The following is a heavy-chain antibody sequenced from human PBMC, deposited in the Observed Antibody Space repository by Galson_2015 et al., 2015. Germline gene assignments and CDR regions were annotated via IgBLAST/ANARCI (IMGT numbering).Heavy chain of an antibody. V-gene: IGHV3-48*03. D-gene: IGHD5-12*01. J-gene: IGHJ4*02. CDR3: ARGVAYSGYDW. CDR1: GFTFSSYE. CDR2: ISSSGTTI. Sequence: LRLSCAASGFTFSSYEMNWVRQAPGKGLEWVSYISSSGTTIYYADSVKGRFTISRDNGKNSLYLEMNSLRAEDTAVYYCARGVAYSGYDWWGQGTLVTVSS.